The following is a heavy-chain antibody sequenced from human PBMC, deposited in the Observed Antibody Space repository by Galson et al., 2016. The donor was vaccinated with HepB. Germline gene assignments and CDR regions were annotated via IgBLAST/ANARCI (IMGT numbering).Heavy chain of an antibody. CDR2: LYPGDSDT. Sequence: QSGAEVKKPGESLKISCKVSGYSFSTYWIGWVRQVPGIGLEWMGVLYPGDSDTTYSSSFQGQVTISVDKSINTAYLQWSSLKASDTAMYYCAIMGSRGWYQYYYGMDTWGQGTTVTVSS. CDR3: AIMGSRGWYQYYYGMDT. V-gene: IGHV5-51*01. D-gene: IGHD6-19*01. J-gene: IGHJ6*02. CDR1: GYSFSTYW.